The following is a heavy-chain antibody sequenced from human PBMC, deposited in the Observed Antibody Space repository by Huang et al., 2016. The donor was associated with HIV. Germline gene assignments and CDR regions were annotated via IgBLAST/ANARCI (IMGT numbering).Heavy chain of an antibody. CDR2: IYTNGTT. Sequence: HVQLQESGPGLMKPSETLSLTCTVSGGSINSYYWSWIRQPDGKGPEWIGRIYTNGTTIYNPSLRRRVTLSVDTAKNYFSLKLKSVTAADTAVYYCARDGARRLFDYWGQGAPVTVSS. CDR1: GGSINSYY. J-gene: IGHJ4*02. V-gene: IGHV4-4*07. CDR3: ARDGARRLFDY. D-gene: IGHD1-1*01.